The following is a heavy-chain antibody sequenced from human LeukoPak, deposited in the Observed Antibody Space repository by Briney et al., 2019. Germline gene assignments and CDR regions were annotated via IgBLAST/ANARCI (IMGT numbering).Heavy chain of an antibody. CDR3: ARARFRSGGSCYYVY. Sequence: RASVKVSCKASGYTFTGYYMHWVRQAPGQGLEWMGWINPNSGGTNYAQKFQGRVTMTRDTSISTAYMELSRLRSDDTAVYYCARARFRSGGSCYYVYWGQGTLVTVSS. V-gene: IGHV1-2*02. CDR1: GYTFTGYY. D-gene: IGHD2-15*01. CDR2: INPNSGGT. J-gene: IGHJ4*02.